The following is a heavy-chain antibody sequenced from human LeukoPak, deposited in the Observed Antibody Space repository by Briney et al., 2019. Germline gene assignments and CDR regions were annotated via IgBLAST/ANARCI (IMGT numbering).Heavy chain of an antibody. D-gene: IGHD4-17*01. J-gene: IGHJ4*02. CDR3: ARQAVTTGWYFDH. Sequence: ASVKVSCKASGYTFTSYYLDWVRQAPGQGLEWMGIFNPSDGRATYTQKFQGRVTVTRDTSTSTVYMDLSSLRSDDTAIYYCARQAVTTGWYFDHWGQGTLVAVSS. V-gene: IGHV1-46*01. CDR1: GYTFTSYY. CDR2: FNPSDGRA.